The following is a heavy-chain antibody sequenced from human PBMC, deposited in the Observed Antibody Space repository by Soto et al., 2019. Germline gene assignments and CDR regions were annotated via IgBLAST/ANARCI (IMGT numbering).Heavy chain of an antibody. V-gene: IGHV4-4*02. D-gene: IGHD6-6*01. CDR2: IYHSGST. CDR1: GGSISSSNW. J-gene: IGHJ6*02. Sequence: SETLSLTCAVSGGSISSSNWWSWVRQHPGKGLEWIGEIYHSGSTNYNPSLKSRVTISVDKSKNQFSLKLSSVTAADTAVYYCARDGGDSSSANYYYYGMDVWGQGTTVTVSS. CDR3: ARDGGDSSSANYYYYGMDV.